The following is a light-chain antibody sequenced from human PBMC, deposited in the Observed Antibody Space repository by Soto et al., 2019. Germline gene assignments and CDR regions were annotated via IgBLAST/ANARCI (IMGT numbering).Light chain of an antibody. V-gene: IGKV3D-20*02. J-gene: IGKJ5*01. Sequence: EIVLTQSPATLSLSPGERATLSCRASQSVTDNYLAWYQQKPGQAPRLVISGASSRTSGIPDRFSASGSGTDFTLTISSLEPEDFAVYYCQQRSNWLSITFGQGTRLEI. CDR1: QSVTDNY. CDR2: GAS. CDR3: QQRSNWLSIT.